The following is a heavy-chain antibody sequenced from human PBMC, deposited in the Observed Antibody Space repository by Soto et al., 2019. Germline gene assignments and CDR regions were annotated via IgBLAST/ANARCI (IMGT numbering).Heavy chain of an antibody. Sequence: SETLCLTCAVSGGSISSGAYSGSWVRHPPGRGLEWIGYIYHSGNTYYNPSLKTRVTISVDRSKNQFSLKLSSVTAADTAVYYCARGFFFMVRGVLVGGPYGLAAWGQGPRVT. CDR2: IYHSGNT. CDR1: GGSISSGAYS. D-gene: IGHD3-10*01. J-gene: IGHJ6*02. V-gene: IGHV4-30-2*01. CDR3: ARGFFFMVRGVLVGGPYGLAA.